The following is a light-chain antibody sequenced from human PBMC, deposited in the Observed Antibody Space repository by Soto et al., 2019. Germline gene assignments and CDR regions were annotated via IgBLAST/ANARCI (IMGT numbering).Light chain of an antibody. Sequence: QSVLTQPASVSGSPGQSITISCTGTSSDVGSYNLVSWYQQHPGKAPKLMIYEVSKRPSGVSNRFSGSKSGNTASLTISGLQAEDGADYYCCSYAGSSTFEVFGGGTKVTVL. CDR2: EVS. CDR1: SSDVGSYNL. CDR3: CSYAGSSTFEV. J-gene: IGLJ3*02. V-gene: IGLV2-23*02.